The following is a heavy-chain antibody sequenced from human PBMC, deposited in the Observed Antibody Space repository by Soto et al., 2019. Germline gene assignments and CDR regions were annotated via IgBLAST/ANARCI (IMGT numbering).Heavy chain of an antibody. CDR3: AKDQSVATIKGNGMDV. V-gene: IGHV3-30*18. J-gene: IGHJ6*02. Sequence: GGSLRLSCAASGFTFSSYGMHWVRQAPGKGLEWVAVISYDGSNKYYADSVKGRFTISRDNSKSTLYLQMNSLRAEDTAVYYCAKDQSVATIKGNGMDVWGQGTTVTVSS. CDR2: ISYDGSNK. CDR1: GFTFSSYG. D-gene: IGHD5-12*01.